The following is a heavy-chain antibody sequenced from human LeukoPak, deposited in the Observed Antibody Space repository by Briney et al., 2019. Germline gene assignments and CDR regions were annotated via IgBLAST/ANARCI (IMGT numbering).Heavy chain of an antibody. CDR3: ARIFDSSGYPDDAFDI. CDR1: GFTFSSYD. D-gene: IGHD3-22*01. J-gene: IGHJ3*02. V-gene: IGHV3-13*01. CDR2: IGTAGDT. Sequence: GGSLRLSCAASGFTFSSYDMHWVRQATGKGLEWVSAIGTAGDTYYPDSVKGRFTISRDNSKNTLYLQMNSLRAEDTAVFYCARIFDSSGYPDDAFDIWGQGTMVTVSS.